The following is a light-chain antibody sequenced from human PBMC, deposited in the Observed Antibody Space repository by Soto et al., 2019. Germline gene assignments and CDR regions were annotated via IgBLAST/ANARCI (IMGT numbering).Light chain of an antibody. CDR3: QQYDSYPLT. J-gene: IGKJ4*01. Sequence: DIQMTQSPSTLSASVGDRVTITCRASQSISSWLAWYQHKPGKAPKFLIYMASSLESGVPSRFSGSGSGTEFTLTINSLQPDDFVTYYCQQYDSYPLTFGGGTKVEIK. V-gene: IGKV1-5*03. CDR2: MAS. CDR1: QSISSW.